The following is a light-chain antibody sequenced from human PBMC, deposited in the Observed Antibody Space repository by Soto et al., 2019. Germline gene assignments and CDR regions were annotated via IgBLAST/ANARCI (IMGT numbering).Light chain of an antibody. J-gene: IGLJ1*01. CDR1: NSDVGAYDY. V-gene: IGLV2-14*01. Sequence: QSVLTQPASVSGSPGQSITISCTGTNSDVGAYDYVSWYQQHPGKAPKLMIYEVTNRPSGVSNRFSGSKSGNTASLTISGLQAEDEADYFCGAYTSSNTRVFGTGTKVTVL. CDR2: EVT. CDR3: GAYTSSNTRV.